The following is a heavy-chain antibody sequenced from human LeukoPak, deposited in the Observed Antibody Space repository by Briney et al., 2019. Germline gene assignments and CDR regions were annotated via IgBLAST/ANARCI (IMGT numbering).Heavy chain of an antibody. CDR1: GGSISSGSYY. J-gene: IGHJ3*02. CDR2: IYGSGDT. D-gene: IGHD3-22*01. V-gene: IGHV4-61*02. Sequence: SQTLSLTCTVSGGSISSGSYYWSWIRQPAGKGLEWIGRIYGSGDTNYNPSLKSRVAISVDTSKNQFSLKLSSVTAAGTAVYYCARDLISSGYWEDAFDIWGQGTMVTVSS. CDR3: ARDLISSGYWEDAFDI.